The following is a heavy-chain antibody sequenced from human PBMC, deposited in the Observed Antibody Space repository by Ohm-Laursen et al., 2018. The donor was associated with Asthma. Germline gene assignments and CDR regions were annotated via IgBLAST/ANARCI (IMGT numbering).Heavy chain of an antibody. D-gene: IGHD4-23*01. CDR2: IIPIFGTA. J-gene: IGHJ2*01. CDR1: GGTFSSYA. Sequence: SSVKVSCKASGGTFSSYAISWVRQAPGQGLEWMGGIIPIFGTANYAQKFQGRVTITADESTSTAYMELSSLRSEDTAVYYCAKDVYGGNSINWYFDLWGRGTLVTVSS. V-gene: IGHV1-69*01. CDR3: AKDVYGGNSINWYFDL.